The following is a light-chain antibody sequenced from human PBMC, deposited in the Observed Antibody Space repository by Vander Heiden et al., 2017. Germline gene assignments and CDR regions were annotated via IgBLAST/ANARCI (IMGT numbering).Light chain of an antibody. CDR2: RNN. J-gene: IGLJ3*02. Sequence: QSVLTQSPSASGTPGQRLTISCSGSSSNIETNLVYWYQQLPGTAPKLLIYRNNQRPPGVPDRVSGSKSGTSASLAISGLRAEDEADYYCAAWDDSLSAWVFGGGTKLTVL. CDR3: AAWDDSLSAWV. V-gene: IGLV1-47*01. CDR1: SSNIETNL.